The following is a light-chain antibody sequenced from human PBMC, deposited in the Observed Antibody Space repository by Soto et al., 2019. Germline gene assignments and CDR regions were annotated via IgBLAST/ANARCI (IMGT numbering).Light chain of an antibody. V-gene: IGKV3-15*01. Sequence: EIVFAQSPGTLSLSPGERATLSCRASQNIHDKLAWYQQKPGQTPRLLIYDASTRATGISGSFSGSGSGTEFTLTISSLQSEDFAVYYCQQYNRWPLTFGGGTKVDIK. J-gene: IGKJ4*01. CDR2: DAS. CDR3: QQYNRWPLT. CDR1: QNIHDK.